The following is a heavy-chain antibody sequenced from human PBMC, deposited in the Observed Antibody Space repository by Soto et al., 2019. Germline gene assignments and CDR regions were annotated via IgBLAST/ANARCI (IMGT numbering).Heavy chain of an antibody. D-gene: IGHD6-19*01. CDR2: ISGSGDST. CDR3: ARRSSGWYFDY. V-gene: IGHV3-23*01. J-gene: IGHJ4*02. Sequence: PWGSLRLSCAASGFTFSSYAMNWVHQAPGKGLEWVSVISGSGDSTYYADSVKGRFTISRDNSKNTLYLQMNSLRAEDTAVYYCARRSSGWYFDYWGQGTLVTVSS. CDR1: GFTFSSYA.